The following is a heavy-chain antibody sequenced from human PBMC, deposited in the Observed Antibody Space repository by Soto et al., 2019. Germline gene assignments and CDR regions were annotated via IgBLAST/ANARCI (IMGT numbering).Heavy chain of an antibody. D-gene: IGHD1-26*01. Sequence: QVQLVQSGAEVKKPGASVKVPCKASGYTFTSYAMHWVRQAPGQRLEWMGWINAGNGNTKYSQKFQGRVTITRDTSASTAYMELSSLRSEDTAVYYCARETRELIFDYWGQGTLVTVSS. V-gene: IGHV1-3*01. CDR2: INAGNGNT. CDR1: GYTFTSYA. J-gene: IGHJ4*02. CDR3: ARETRELIFDY.